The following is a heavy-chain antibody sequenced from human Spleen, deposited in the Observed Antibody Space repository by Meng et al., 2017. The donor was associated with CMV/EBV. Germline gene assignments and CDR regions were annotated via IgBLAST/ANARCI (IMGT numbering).Heavy chain of an antibody. CDR1: GGSITGYY. CDR2: IYYSGST. CDR3: ARGGTIFGVVTQRRFDP. D-gene: IGHD3-3*01. J-gene: IGHJ5*02. Sequence: SETLSLTCTVSGGSITGYYWSWIRQPPGKGLEWMGYIYYSGSTKYNPSLKSRVTISVDTSKNQFSLKMSPVTAADTAVYYCARGGTIFGVVTQRRFDPWGQGTLVTVSS. V-gene: IGHV4-59*01.